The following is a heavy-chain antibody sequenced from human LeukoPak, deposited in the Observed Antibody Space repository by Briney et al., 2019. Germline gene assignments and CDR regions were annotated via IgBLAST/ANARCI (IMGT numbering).Heavy chain of an antibody. Sequence: LTGGSLRLSCAASGFTFSSYAMSWVRQAPGKGLEWASAISGSGGSTYYADSVKGRFTISRDNSKNTLYLQMNSLRAEDTAVYYCAKAVVVVAESGTFDYWGQGTLVTVSS. D-gene: IGHD2-15*01. V-gene: IGHV3-23*01. CDR2: ISGSGGST. CDR3: AKAVVVVAESGTFDY. CDR1: GFTFSSYA. J-gene: IGHJ4*02.